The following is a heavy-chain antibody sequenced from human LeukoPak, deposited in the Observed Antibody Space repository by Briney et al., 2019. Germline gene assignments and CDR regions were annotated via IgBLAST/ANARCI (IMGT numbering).Heavy chain of an antibody. D-gene: IGHD4-17*01. J-gene: IGHJ3*02. V-gene: IGHV4-31*03. Sequence: SETLSLTCTVSGGSISSGGYYWSWIRQHAGKGLEWIGYIYYSGSTYYNPSLKSRVTISVDTSKNQFSLKLSSVTAADTAVYYCARVGTDYGDYSGAFDIWGQGTMVTVSS. CDR1: GGSISSGGYY. CDR3: ARVGTDYGDYSGAFDI. CDR2: IYYSGST.